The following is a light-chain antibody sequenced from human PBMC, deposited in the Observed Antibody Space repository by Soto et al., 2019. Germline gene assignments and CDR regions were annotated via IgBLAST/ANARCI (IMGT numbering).Light chain of an antibody. CDR2: LGS. J-gene: IGKJ1*01. CDR1: QNLLHSNGYNY. V-gene: IGKV2-28*01. Sequence: EIVMTLSPLSLPVTPGEPASISCRSGQNLLHSNGYNYLDWYLQKPGQSPQLLIYLGSNRASGVPDRFSGSGSGTDFTLKISRVEAEDVGVYYCMQPLQSWTFGQGTKVDIK. CDR3: MQPLQSWT.